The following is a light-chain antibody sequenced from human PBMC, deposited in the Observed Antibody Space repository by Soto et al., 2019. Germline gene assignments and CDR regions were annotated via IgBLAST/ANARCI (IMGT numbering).Light chain of an antibody. V-gene: IGKV1-9*01. CDR1: QGISSY. Sequence: DIQLTQSPSFLSASVGDRVTITCRASQGISSYLAWYQQKPWKAPKLLIYAASTLQSGVPSSFSGSGSGTEFTLTISSLQPEDFATYYCQQLNSYPRTFGQGTKVEIK. CDR3: QQLNSYPRT. J-gene: IGKJ1*01. CDR2: AAS.